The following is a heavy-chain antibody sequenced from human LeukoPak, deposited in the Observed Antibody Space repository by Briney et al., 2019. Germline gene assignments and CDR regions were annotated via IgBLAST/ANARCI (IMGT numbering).Heavy chain of an antibody. CDR3: ARVLVGSGYRVFDY. Sequence: ASVKVSCKASGYTFTGYYMHWVRQAPAQGLEWMGWINPNSGGTNYAQKFQGRVTMTRDTSISTAYMELSRLRSDDTAVYYCARVLVGSGYRVFDYWGQGTLVTVSS. V-gene: IGHV1-2*02. CDR2: INPNSGGT. D-gene: IGHD3-22*01. J-gene: IGHJ4*02. CDR1: GYTFTGYY.